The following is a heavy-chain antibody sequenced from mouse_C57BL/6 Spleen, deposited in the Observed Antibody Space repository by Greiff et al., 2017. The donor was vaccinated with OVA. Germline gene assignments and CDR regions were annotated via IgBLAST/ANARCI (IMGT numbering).Heavy chain of an antibody. CDR3: ARKGVYDGYLFAY. CDR2: IHPNSGST. D-gene: IGHD2-3*01. Sequence: QVQLQQPGAELVKPGASVKLSCKASGYTFTSYWMHWVKQRPGQGLEWIGMIHPNSGSTNYNEKFKSKATLTVDNSSSTAYMQLSSLTSEDSAVYYCARKGVYDGYLFAYWGQGTLVTVSA. J-gene: IGHJ3*01. V-gene: IGHV1-64*01. CDR1: GYTFTSYW.